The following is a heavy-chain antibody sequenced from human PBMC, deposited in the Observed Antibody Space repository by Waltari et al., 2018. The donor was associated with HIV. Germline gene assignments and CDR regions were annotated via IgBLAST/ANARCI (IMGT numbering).Heavy chain of an antibody. CDR3: AGGRATGTFDI. CDR2: INGNGCST. D-gene: IGHD1-26*01. J-gene: IGHJ3*02. V-gene: IGHV3-20*04. CDR1: GFTFNDYA. Sequence: EVQLVESGGGVMRPGGSLRLSCAASGFTFNDYAMSWVRQAPGKGLEWVSGINGNGCSTGYADSMKGRFTISRDNAKNSLYLQMNSLRAEDTALYYCAGGRATGTFDIWGQGTMVTVSS.